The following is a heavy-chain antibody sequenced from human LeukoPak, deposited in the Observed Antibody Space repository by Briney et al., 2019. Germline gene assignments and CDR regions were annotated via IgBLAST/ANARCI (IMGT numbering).Heavy chain of an antibody. Sequence: ASVKVSCKASGYTFTSYYMHWVRQAPGQGLEWMGIINPSGGSTSYAQKFQGRVTMTRDMSTSTVYMELSSLRSEDTAVYYCARGGRDYYDSSGYYFRFDYWGQGTLVTVSS. CDR1: GYTFTSYY. V-gene: IGHV1-46*01. CDR3: ARGGRDYYDSSGYYFRFDY. CDR2: INPSGGST. D-gene: IGHD3-22*01. J-gene: IGHJ4*02.